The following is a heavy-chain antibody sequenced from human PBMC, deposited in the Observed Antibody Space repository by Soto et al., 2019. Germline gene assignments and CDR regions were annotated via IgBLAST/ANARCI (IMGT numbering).Heavy chain of an antibody. CDR2: ISWDDDK. V-gene: IGHV2-5*02. Sequence: ITLKESCPTLVKPTQTATLTCTCSGFSLSSSGVGVCWIRQPPGKALEWLELISWDDDKRYSPSLKSRLTITKYTSKNPVVLTITNMDPVDTATYYCAHSYRYSSAFDYWGQGTLVTVST. J-gene: IGHJ4*02. CDR3: AHSYRYSSAFDY. CDR1: GFSLSSSGVG. D-gene: IGHD2-15*01.